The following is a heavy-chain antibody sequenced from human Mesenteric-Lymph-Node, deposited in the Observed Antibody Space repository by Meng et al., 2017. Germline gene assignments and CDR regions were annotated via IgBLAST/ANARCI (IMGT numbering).Heavy chain of an antibody. CDR3: ATVREYCGGDCYWGWFDP. Sequence: VSCKVSGYTLTELSMHWVRQAPGKGLEWMGGFDPEDGETIYAQKFQGRVTMTEDTSTDTAYMELSSLRSEDTAVYYCATVREYCGGDCYWGWFDPWGQGTLVTVSS. CDR2: FDPEDGET. V-gene: IGHV1-24*01. J-gene: IGHJ5*02. D-gene: IGHD2-21*02. CDR1: GYTLTELS.